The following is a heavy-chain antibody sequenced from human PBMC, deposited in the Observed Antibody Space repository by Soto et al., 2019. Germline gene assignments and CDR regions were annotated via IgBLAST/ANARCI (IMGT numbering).Heavy chain of an antibody. D-gene: IGHD1-1*01. V-gene: IGHV3-11*01. Sequence: GGSLRLSCVASGFTFSDYYMNWIRQAPGKGLEWVSYISSSGSTIYYADSVKGRFTISRDNAKNSLDLQMDSLRAEDTAVYFCSRGRYSPNGYYYYGMDFWGQGTTVTVSS. CDR3: SRGRYSPNGYYYYGMDF. J-gene: IGHJ6*02. CDR2: ISSSGSTI. CDR1: GFTFSDYY.